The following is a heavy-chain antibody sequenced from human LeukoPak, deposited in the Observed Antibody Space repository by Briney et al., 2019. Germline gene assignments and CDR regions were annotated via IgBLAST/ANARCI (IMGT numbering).Heavy chain of an antibody. CDR3: ARDRRIIQLWPKNWFDP. Sequence: GASVKVSCKASGYTFTGYYMHWVRQAPGQGLEWMGWINPNSGGTNYAQKFRGRVTMTRDTSISTAYMELSRLRSDDTAVYYCARDRRIIQLWPKNWFDPWGQGTLVTVSS. D-gene: IGHD5-18*01. J-gene: IGHJ5*02. CDR1: GYTFTGYY. V-gene: IGHV1-2*02. CDR2: INPNSGGT.